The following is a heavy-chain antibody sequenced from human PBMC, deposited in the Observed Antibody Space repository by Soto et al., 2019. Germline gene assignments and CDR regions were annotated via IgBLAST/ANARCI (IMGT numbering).Heavy chain of an antibody. J-gene: IGHJ4*02. CDR3: TSFERWIHYDSRNFDY. V-gene: IGHV3-73*01. D-gene: IGHD3-22*01. CDR2: IRSKANSYAT. Sequence: GGSLRLSCAASGFTFSGSAMHWVRQASGKGLEWVGRIRSKANSYATAYAASVKGRFTISRDDSKNTAYLQMNSLKTEDTAVYYCTSFERWIHYDSRNFDYWGQGTLVTVSS. CDR1: GFTFSGSA.